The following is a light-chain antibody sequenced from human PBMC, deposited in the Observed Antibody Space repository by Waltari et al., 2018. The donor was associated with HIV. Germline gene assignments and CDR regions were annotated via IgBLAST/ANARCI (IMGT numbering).Light chain of an antibody. J-gene: IGLJ2*01. CDR3: SSYTANTTLV. CDR1: RRDIGLYNY. V-gene: IGLV2-14*03. Sequence: CTGPRRDIGLYNYVSCHQHYPGKAPQVLIFGVNSRPLGISLRFSGSKSGHTASLTISELQSADETDYYCSSYTANTTLVFGGGTKLTVL. CDR2: GVN.